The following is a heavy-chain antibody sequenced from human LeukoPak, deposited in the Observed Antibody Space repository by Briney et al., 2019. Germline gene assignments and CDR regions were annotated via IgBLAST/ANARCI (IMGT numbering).Heavy chain of an antibody. CDR3: ARDPGIAAAGTYFYGMDV. CDR1: GFTFSSYA. D-gene: IGHD6-13*01. V-gene: IGHV3-66*01. Sequence: GGSLGLSCAASGFTFSSYAMSWVRQAPGKGLEWVSVIYSGGSTYYADSVKGRFTISRDNSKNTLYLQMNSLRAEDTAVYYCARDPGIAAAGTYFYGMDVWGQGTTVTVSS. CDR2: IYSGGST. J-gene: IGHJ6*02.